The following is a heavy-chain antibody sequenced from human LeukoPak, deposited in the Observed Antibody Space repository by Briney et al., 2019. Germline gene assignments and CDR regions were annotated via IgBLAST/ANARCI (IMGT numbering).Heavy chain of an antibody. CDR2: MNPNSGNT. J-gene: IGHJ4*02. Sequence: GASVKVSCKASGYTFTSYDINWVQQATGQGLEWMGWMNPNSGNTGYAQKFQGRVTMTRDTSTSTAYMELSSLRSEDTAVYYCARDSERWLQWPWGQGTLVTVSS. CDR1: GYTFTSYD. CDR3: ARDSERWLQWP. V-gene: IGHV1-8*01. D-gene: IGHD5-24*01.